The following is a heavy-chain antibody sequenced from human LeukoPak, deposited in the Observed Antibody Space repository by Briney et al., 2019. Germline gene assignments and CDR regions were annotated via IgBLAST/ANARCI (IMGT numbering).Heavy chain of an antibody. J-gene: IGHJ4*02. D-gene: IGHD4-11*01. V-gene: IGHV3-23*01. CDR1: GFTFSSYA. Sequence: GGSLRLSCAASGFTFSSYAMSSVRQAPGKGLECVSAISGSGGSTYYADSVKGRFTISRDNSKNTLYLQMNSLRAEDTAVYYCAKDPGPRSRATVTTGLPYYFDYWAQGTLVTVSS. CDR3: AKDPGPRSRATVTTGLPYYFDY. CDR2: ISGSGGST.